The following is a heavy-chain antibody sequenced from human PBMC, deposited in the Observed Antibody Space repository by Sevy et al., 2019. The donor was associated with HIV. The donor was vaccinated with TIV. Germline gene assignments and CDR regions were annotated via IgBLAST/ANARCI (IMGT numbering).Heavy chain of an antibody. Sequence: GGSLRLSCAASGFAFNDFAMKWLRQLPGKGLEWVAIISYDGRKKFYADSVKGRFTISRDNSKNVVYLQMNSLRPEDTAVYFCATASLWGDSGVSHPSFDSWGQGTLATVSS. CDR3: ATASLWGDSGVSHPSFDS. D-gene: IGHD2-15*01. J-gene: IGHJ4*02. CDR2: ISYDGRKK. CDR1: GFAFNDFA. V-gene: IGHV3-30*04.